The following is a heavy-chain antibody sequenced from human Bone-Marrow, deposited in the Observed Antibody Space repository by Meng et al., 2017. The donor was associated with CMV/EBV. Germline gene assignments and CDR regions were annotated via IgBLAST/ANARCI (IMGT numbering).Heavy chain of an antibody. D-gene: IGHD2-2*01. Sequence: GGSLRLSCAASGFTFSSYAMHWVRQAPGKGLEWVAVISYDGSNKYYADSVKGRFTISRDNSKNTLYLQMNSLRAEDTAVYYCARGGAGGPIVVVPAATIYYYYGMDVWGQGTTVTGSS. CDR3: ARGGAGGPIVVVPAATIYYYYGMDV. J-gene: IGHJ6*01. CDR1: GFTFSSYA. CDR2: ISYDGSNK. V-gene: IGHV3-30*04.